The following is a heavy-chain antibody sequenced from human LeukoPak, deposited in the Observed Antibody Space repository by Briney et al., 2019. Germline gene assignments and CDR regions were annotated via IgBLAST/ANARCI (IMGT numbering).Heavy chain of an antibody. D-gene: IGHD2/OR15-2a*01. V-gene: IGHV3-11*04. CDR2: ISSSGNAV. Sequence: PGGSLRLSCTASGFTFSNYFMTWIRQAPEKGLEWVSYISSSGNAVYHADSVKGRFTISRDNAKNSLYLQLNSLRAEDTAVYYCARAFLDGFDIWGQGTMVTVSS. CDR3: ARAFLDGFDI. J-gene: IGHJ3*02. CDR1: GFTFSNYF.